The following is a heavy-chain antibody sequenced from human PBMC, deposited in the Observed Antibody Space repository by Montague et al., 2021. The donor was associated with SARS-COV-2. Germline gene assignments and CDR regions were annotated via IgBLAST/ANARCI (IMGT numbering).Heavy chain of an antibody. J-gene: IGHJ4*02. Sequence: SETLSLTCVVSGDSISTYNWWTLLRLPPGKLLEWVGDIYHTSSTKYTPSLKRRVSMSVDRSCNQFSLRLTSVTAADTAIYYCAGKGSGRSDRAYWGQGTLVTVSS. CDR1: GDSISTYNW. CDR3: AGKGSGRSDRAY. D-gene: IGHD1-26*01. V-gene: IGHV4-4*02. CDR2: IYHTSST.